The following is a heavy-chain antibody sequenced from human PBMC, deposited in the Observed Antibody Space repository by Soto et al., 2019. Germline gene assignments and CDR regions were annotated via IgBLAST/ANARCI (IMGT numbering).Heavy chain of an antibody. J-gene: IGHJ4*02. CDR3: ARDLGYDTTPY. CDR1: GFAFSSYW. CDR2: IDSDGSTR. V-gene: IGHV3-74*01. Sequence: EVQLVESGGGLVQPGGSLRLSCAASGFAFSSYWMHWVRQAPGKGLEWVSRIDSDGSTRTYADSVKGRLTISRDNAKSTLYLQMNSLRAEDTGVYYCARDLGYDTTPYWGRGTLVIVSS. D-gene: IGHD3-9*01.